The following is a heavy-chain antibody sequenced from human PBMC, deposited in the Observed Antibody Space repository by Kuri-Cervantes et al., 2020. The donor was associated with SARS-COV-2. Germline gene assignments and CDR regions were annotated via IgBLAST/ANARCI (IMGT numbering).Heavy chain of an antibody. CDR3: ARDLGGKIAVAFYYYGMDV. CDR1: GYTLTELS. D-gene: IGHD6-19*01. Sequence: ASVKVSCKVSGYTLTELSMHWVRQAPGKGLEWMGGFDPEDGETIYAQKFQGRVTMTEDTSTDTAYMELRSLRSDDTAVYYCARDLGGKIAVAFYYYGMDVWGQGTTVTVSS. CDR2: FDPEDGET. J-gene: IGHJ6*02. V-gene: IGHV1-24*01.